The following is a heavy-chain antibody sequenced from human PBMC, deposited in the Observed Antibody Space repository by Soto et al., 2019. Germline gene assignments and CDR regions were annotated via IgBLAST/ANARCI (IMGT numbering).Heavy chain of an antibody. D-gene: IGHD5-12*01. V-gene: IGHV3-33*01. CDR2: IWFDGSNK. CDR3: ARDRGYSGYDSPRYYYGMDV. CDR1: GFTFSSHG. J-gene: IGHJ6*02. Sequence: GGSLRLSYAASGFTFSSHGMHWVRQAPGKGLEWVAVIWFDGSNKYYADSVKGRFTISRDNSKNTLYLQMNSLRAEDTAVYYCARDRGYSGYDSPRYYYGMDVWGQGTTVTVSS.